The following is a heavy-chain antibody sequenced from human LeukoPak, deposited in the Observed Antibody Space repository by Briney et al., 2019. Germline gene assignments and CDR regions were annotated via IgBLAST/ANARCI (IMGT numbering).Heavy chain of an antibody. CDR1: GVMFSSYW. V-gene: IGHV3-7*01. CDR3: ARVRDDYYFDS. Sequence: GGSLRLSCAASGVMFSSYWMTWVRQTPGKGLEWVANIKQGGSENSYVDSVKGRFTISRDNAKNSLYLQINSLRAEDTAVYYCARVRDDYYFDSWGQGTLVSVSS. D-gene: IGHD1-1*01. J-gene: IGHJ4*02. CDR2: IKQGGSEN.